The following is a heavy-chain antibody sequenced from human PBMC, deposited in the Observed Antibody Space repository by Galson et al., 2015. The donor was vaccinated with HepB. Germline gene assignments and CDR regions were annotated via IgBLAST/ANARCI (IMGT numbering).Heavy chain of an antibody. J-gene: IGHJ5*02. CDR2: IYRSGIA. V-gene: IGHV4-4*02. CDR1: GASISSRNW. Sequence: ETLSLTCTVSGASISSRNWWTWVRQPPGQGPEWIGEIYRSGIANYNPSLKSRVTVSVDKSNNQFSLELRSVTAADTALYYCASLGYCNGSDCYRVSWGQGTLVTVSS. D-gene: IGHD2-15*01. CDR3: ASLGYCNGSDCYRVS.